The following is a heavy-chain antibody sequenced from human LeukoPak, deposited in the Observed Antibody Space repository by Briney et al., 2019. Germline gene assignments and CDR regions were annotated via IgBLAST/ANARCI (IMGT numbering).Heavy chain of an antibody. D-gene: IGHD6-19*01. J-gene: IGHJ4*02. V-gene: IGHV4-4*09. CDR2: IYTSGST. Sequence: SETLSLTCTVSGGSISSYYWSWIRQPPGKGLEWIGYIYTSGSTNYNPSLKSRVTISVDTSKNQFSLKLSFVTAADTAVYYCARRTGYSSGAFDYWGQGTLVTVSS. CDR1: GGSISSYY. CDR3: ARRTGYSSGAFDY.